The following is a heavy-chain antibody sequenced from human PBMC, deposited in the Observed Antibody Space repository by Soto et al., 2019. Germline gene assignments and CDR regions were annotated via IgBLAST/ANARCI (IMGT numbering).Heavy chain of an antibody. J-gene: IGHJ6*02. D-gene: IGHD5-18*01. V-gene: IGHV6-1*01. Sequence: PSQTLSIACAISGDSVSINSAAWNLIRQSPSRGLEWLGRTYYRSKWYNDYAVSVKSRITINPDTSKNQFSLQLNSVTPEDTAVYYCARVSVGGYSYGYGYYYYGMDVWGQGTTVTVSS. CDR1: GDSVSINSAA. CDR3: ARVSVGGYSYGYGYYYYGMDV. CDR2: TYYRSKWYN.